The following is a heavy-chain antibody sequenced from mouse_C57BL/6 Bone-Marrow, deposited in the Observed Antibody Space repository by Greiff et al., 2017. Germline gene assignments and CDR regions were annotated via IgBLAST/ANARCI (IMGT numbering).Heavy chain of an antibody. CDR1: GYTFTTYP. V-gene: IGHV1-47*01. Sequence: QVQLQQSGAELVKPGASVKMSCKASGYTFTTYPIEWMKQNHGKSLEWIGNFHPYNDDTKYNEKFKGKATLTVEKSSSTVYLELSRLPSDDSAVYCCATYYGNCSWFAYWGQGTLVTVSA. CDR3: ATYYGNCSWFAY. J-gene: IGHJ3*01. D-gene: IGHD2-10*01. CDR2: FHPYNDDT.